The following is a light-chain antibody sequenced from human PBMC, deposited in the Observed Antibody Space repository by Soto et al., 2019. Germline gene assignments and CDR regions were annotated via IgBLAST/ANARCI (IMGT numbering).Light chain of an antibody. CDR3: LQDINCPRT. Sequence: AIQMTQSPSSLSASVGDRVTISCRASQGIGNALGWYQQKPGKHPKVLIYGASNLQSGVPPRFSGSGSGTDFTLAISSLQPEDSATYYCLQDINCPRTFGQGTKVEIK. V-gene: IGKV1-6*01. CDR2: GAS. J-gene: IGKJ1*01. CDR1: QGIGNA.